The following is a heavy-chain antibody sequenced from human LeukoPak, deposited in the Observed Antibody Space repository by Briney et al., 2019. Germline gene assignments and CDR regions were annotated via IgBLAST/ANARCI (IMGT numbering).Heavy chain of an antibody. CDR1: GYTFTGYY. Sequence: ASVKVSCKASGYTFTGYYMHWVRQAPGQGLEWMGWINHNSGGTNYAQKFQGRVTMTRNTSISTAYMELSRLSSVTAADTAVYYCARGEAAAGTSFDYWGQGTLVTVSS. J-gene: IGHJ4*02. D-gene: IGHD6-13*01. CDR3: ARGEAAAGTSFDY. V-gene: IGHV1-2*02. CDR2: INHNSGGT.